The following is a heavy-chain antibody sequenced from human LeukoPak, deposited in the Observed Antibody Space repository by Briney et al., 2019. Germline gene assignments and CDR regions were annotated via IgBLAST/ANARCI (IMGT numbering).Heavy chain of an antibody. Sequence: GRSLRLSCAVSGFTFSSYAMHWVRQAPGKGLEWVAVISYDGSNKYYADSVKGRFTISRDNSKNTLYLQMNSLRAEDTAVYYCAKDVGATRSPSYFDYWGQGTLVTVSS. V-gene: IGHV3-30-3*01. CDR3: AKDVGATRSPSYFDY. CDR1: GFTFSSYA. J-gene: IGHJ4*02. D-gene: IGHD1-26*01. CDR2: ISYDGSNK.